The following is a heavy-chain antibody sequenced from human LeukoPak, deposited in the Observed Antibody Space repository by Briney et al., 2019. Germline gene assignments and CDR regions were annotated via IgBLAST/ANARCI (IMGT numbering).Heavy chain of an antibody. CDR1: GFTFNTAW. Sequence: HAGGSLRLSCAASGFTFNTAWMSWVRQAPGKGLEWVSGISGSGGSTYYADSVKGRFTISRDNSKNTLYLQMNSLRAEDTAVYYCAKSHYGDYELPGFAFDIWGQGTMVTVSS. J-gene: IGHJ3*02. D-gene: IGHD4-17*01. CDR3: AKSHYGDYELPGFAFDI. CDR2: ISGSGGST. V-gene: IGHV3-23*01.